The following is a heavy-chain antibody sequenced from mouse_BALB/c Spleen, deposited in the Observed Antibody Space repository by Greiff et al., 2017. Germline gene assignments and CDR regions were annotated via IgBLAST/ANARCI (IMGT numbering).Heavy chain of an antibody. Sequence: QVQLQQSAAELARPGASVKMSCKASGYTFTSYTMHWVKQRPGQGLEWIGYINPSSGYTEYNQKFKDKTTLTADKSSSTAYMQLSSLTSEDSAVYYCARSGDYDGYYWGQGTTLTVSS. CDR2: INPSSGYT. J-gene: IGHJ2*01. CDR3: ARSGDYDGYY. V-gene: IGHV1-4*02. CDR1: GYTFTSYT. D-gene: IGHD2-4*01.